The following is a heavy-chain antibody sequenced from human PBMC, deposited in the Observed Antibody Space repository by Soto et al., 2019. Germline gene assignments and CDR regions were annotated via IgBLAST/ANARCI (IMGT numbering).Heavy chain of an antibody. CDR2: ISSSSSYI. CDR1: GFTFSSYS. V-gene: IGHV3-21*01. J-gene: IGHJ4*02. Sequence: EVQLVESGGGLVKPGGSLRLSCAASGFTFSSYSMNWVRQAPGKGLEWVSSISSSSSYIYYADSVKGRFTISRDNAKNALYLQMNSLRAEDTAVYYCARDPGGGGNFDYWGQGTLVTVSS. D-gene: IGHD1-26*01. CDR3: ARDPGGGGNFDY.